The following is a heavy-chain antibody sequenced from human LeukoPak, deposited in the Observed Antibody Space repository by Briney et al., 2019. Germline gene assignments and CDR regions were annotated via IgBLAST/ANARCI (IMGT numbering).Heavy chain of an antibody. CDR2: MNPNSGNT. D-gene: IGHD6-19*01. Sequence: GSVKVSCKASGYTFTSYDINWVRQATGQGLEWMGWMNPNSGNTGYAQKFQGRVTMTRNTSISTAYMELSSLRSEDTAVYYCARGSSGWSHYYYYYMDVWGKGTTVTVSS. V-gene: IGHV1-8*01. CDR1: GYTFTSYD. J-gene: IGHJ6*03. CDR3: ARGSSGWSHYYYYYMDV.